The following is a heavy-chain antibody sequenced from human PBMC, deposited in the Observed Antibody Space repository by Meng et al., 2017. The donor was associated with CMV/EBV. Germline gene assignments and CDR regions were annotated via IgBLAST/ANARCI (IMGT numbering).Heavy chain of an antibody. CDR3: ARGLERGPYCSSTSCYENWFDP. J-gene: IGHJ5*02. CDR2: MNPNSGNT. V-gene: IGHV1-8*03. D-gene: IGHD2-2*01. CDR1: GYTFTGYD. Sequence: ASVKVSCKASGYTFTGYDINWVRQATGQGLEWMGWMNPNSGNTGYAQKFQGRVTITRNTSISTAYMELSSLRSEDTAVYYCARGLERGPYCSSTSCYENWFDPWGQGTLVTVSS.